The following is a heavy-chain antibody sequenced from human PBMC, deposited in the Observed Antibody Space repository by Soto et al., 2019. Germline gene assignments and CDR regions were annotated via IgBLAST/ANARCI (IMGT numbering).Heavy chain of an antibody. CDR3: AREGDVPYYYYGMDV. CDR2: ISGYDGRT. V-gene: IGHV1-18*01. Sequence: QVHLVQSGAEVKKPGASVKVSCKTSGYTFTSYGISWVRQAPGQGLEWLGWISGYDGRTNLAQKVQDRVTMTTDTSTSTVYMELRSLRSDDTAVYYCAREGDVPYYYYGMDVWGQGTTVTFSS. D-gene: IGHD2-21*02. J-gene: IGHJ6*02. CDR1: GYTFTSYG.